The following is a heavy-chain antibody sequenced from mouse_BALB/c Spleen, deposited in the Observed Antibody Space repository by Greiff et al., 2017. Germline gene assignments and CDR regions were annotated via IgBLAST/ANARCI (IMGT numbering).Heavy chain of an antibody. D-gene: IGHD2-2*01. J-gene: IGHJ2*01. CDR1: GYTFTSYW. V-gene: IGHV1S22*01. CDR3: TRGYDY. Sequence: LQQPGSELVRPGASVKLSCTASGYTFTSYWMHWVKQRHGQGLEWIGNIYPGSGSTNYDEKFKSKGTLTVDTSSSTAYMHLSSLTSEDSAVYYCTRGYDYWGQGTTLTVSS. CDR2: IYPGSGST.